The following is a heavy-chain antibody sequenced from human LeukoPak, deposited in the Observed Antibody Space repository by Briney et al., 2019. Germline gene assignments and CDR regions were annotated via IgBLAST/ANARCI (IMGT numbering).Heavy chain of an antibody. D-gene: IGHD6-19*01. Sequence: ASVKVSCKASGYTFTSYGISWVRQAPGQGLEWMGIINPSGGSTSYAQKFQGRVTMTRDTSTSTVYMELSSLRSEDTAVYYCASSGWYYGLSWDYWGQGTLVTVSS. CDR3: ASSGWYYGLSWDY. CDR1: GYTFTSYG. CDR2: INPSGGST. V-gene: IGHV1-46*01. J-gene: IGHJ4*02.